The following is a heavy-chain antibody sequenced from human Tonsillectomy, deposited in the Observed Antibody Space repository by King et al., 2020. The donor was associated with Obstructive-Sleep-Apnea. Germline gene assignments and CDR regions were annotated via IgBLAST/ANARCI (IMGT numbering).Heavy chain of an antibody. CDR3: TRDLGYYDTSGYLGFY. CDR1: GFTFGDYA. D-gene: IGHD3-22*01. Sequence: VQLVESGGGLVQPGRSLRLSCTASGFTFGDYAMSWFRQAPVKGLEWLGFIRRNVDGGTTVYGESVKGRFTISRDDSKSIASLQMTSLKTEDTAVYYCTRDLGYYDTSGYLGFYWGQGTLVTVSS. J-gene: IGHJ4*02. V-gene: IGHV3-49*03. CDR2: IRRNVDGGTT.